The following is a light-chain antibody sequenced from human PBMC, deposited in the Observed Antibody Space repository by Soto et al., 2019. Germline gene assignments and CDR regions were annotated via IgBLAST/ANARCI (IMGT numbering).Light chain of an antibody. J-gene: IGKJ4*01. CDR1: QSISVW. CDR3: QQYSSYPLT. Sequence: DIQMTQSPSTLSASVTDRVTITCRASQSISVWLAWYQQKPGKAPKVLIYGASNLESGVPSRFSGSGSETEFTLTISSLQPDDYVTYYCQQYSSYPLTFGGGTKVEIK. V-gene: IGKV1-5*03. CDR2: GAS.